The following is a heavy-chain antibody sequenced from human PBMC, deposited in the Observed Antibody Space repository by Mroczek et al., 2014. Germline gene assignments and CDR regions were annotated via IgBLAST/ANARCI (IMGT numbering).Heavy chain of an antibody. V-gene: IGHV3-21*01. CDR2: ISNSSSYI. CDR3: AVTGDYLKYFQH. Sequence: VQLVESGGGLVKPGGSLRLSCAASGFTFSSYSMNWVRQAPGKGLEWVSSISNSSSYIYYADSVKGRFTISRDNAKNSLYLQMNSLRAEDTAVYYCAVTGDYLKYFQHWGQGTLVHRLL. CDR1: GFTFSSYS. D-gene: IGHD4-11*01. J-gene: IGHJ1*01.